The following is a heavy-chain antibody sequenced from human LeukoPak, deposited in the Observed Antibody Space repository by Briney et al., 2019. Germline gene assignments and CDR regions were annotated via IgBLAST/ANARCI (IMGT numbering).Heavy chain of an antibody. V-gene: IGHV4-34*01. J-gene: IGHJ5*02. CDR1: GGSFSGYY. CDR3: ARHLRGYCSSTICYRAWVDP. Sequence: SETLSLTCAVYGGSFSGYYWSWIRQPPGKGLEWVGEINHSGSTKYNTYFKSRVTISVGKSKNQFSLKLSSVTAEDTAVYYCARHLRGYCSSTICYRAWVDPWGQGTLVTVSS. D-gene: IGHD2-2*01. CDR2: INHSGST.